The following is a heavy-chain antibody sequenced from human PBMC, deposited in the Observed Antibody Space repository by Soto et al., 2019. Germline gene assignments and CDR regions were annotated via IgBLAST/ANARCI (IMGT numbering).Heavy chain of an antibody. CDR3: AKNGQPPYYYYGLDV. CDR2: ISGYNGDT. V-gene: IGHV1-18*01. Sequence: QGHLVQSGAEVKKPGASVKVSCKASGYTFTRYGISWVRQAPGQGLEWMGWISGYNGDTNYAQNLQGRVTMTIATSTTTAYMELRSLTSDDTAVYYCAKNGQPPYYYYGLDVWGQGTTGTVSS. CDR1: GYTFTRYG. D-gene: IGHD2-8*01. J-gene: IGHJ6*02.